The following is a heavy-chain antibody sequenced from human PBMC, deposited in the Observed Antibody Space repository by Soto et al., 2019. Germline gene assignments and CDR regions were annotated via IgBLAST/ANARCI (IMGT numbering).Heavy chain of an antibody. Sequence: SETLSLTCAVSGGSISSSNWWSWVRQPPGKGLEWIGEIYHSGSTNYNPSLKSRVTISVDKSKNQFSLKLSSVTAADTAVYYCAREIGWGGAYWERSDAFDIWGQGTRVTVSS. CDR1: GGSISSSNW. V-gene: IGHV4-4*02. CDR3: AREIGWGGAYWERSDAFDI. J-gene: IGHJ3*02. CDR2: IYHSGST. D-gene: IGHD2-21*01.